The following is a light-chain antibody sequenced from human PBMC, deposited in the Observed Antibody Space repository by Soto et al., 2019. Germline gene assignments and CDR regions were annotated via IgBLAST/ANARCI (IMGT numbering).Light chain of an antibody. J-gene: IGLJ1*01. V-gene: IGLV2-14*01. Sequence: QSVLTQPASVSGSPGQWITVPCIGTSSDVGGYDYVSWYQQHPGKAPKLIIYEVSNRPSGVSARFSGSKSGNTASLTISGLQAEEEADYYCSSYTSSSTLGVFGTGTKLTVL. CDR1: SSDVGGYDY. CDR3: SSYTSSSTLGV. CDR2: EVS.